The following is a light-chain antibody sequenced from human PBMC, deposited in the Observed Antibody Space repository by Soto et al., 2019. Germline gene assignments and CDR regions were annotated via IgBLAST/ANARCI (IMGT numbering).Light chain of an antibody. Sequence: QSVLTQPPSASGTPGQRVTISCPGSSSNIGSNYAYWYQQLPGTAPKLLIYRNIQRPSGVPDRFSGSKSGGSASLAIRGLRSEDEGDYYCASWDDSLSGPVFGGGTQLTVL. J-gene: IGLJ2*01. V-gene: IGLV1-47*01. CDR1: SSNIGSNY. CDR3: ASWDDSLSGPV. CDR2: RNI.